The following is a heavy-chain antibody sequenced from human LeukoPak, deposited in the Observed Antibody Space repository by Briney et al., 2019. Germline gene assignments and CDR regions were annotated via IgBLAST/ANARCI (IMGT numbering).Heavy chain of an antibody. V-gene: IGHV3-74*01. D-gene: IGHD3-10*01. CDR1: GFTFSSYW. CDR2: INSDGSST. J-gene: IGHJ4*02. Sequence: PGGSLRLSCAASGFTFSSYWMHWVRQAPGKGLVWVSRINSDGSSTSYADSVKGRFTISRDNAKNTLYLQMNSLRAEYTALYYCARAFYGSGSPSWYYFDYWGQGTLVTVSS. CDR3: ARAFYGSGSPSWYYFDY.